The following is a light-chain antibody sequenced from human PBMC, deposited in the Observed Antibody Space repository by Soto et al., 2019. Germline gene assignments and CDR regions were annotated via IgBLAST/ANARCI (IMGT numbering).Light chain of an antibody. CDR1: SSDIGGYNY. V-gene: IGLV2-14*01. CDR2: DVR. J-gene: IGLJ2*01. Sequence: QSVLTQPASVSGSPGQSITISCTGTSSDIGGYNYVSWYQQHPGKAPKLMIYDVRNRPPGVSNRFSGSRSGNTASLTISGLQAEDEADYYCSSYTSSSPVVFGGGTKLTV. CDR3: SSYTSSSPVV.